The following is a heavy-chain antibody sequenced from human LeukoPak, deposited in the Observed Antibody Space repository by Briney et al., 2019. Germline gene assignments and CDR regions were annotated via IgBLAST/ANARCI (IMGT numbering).Heavy chain of an antibody. Sequence: SETLSLTCAVSGGSISSGGYYWSWIRQHPGKGLEWIGYIYYSGSTYYNPSLKSRVTISVDTSKNQFSLKLSSVTAADTAVYYCARDSEGGDWFDPWGQGTLVTVSS. CDR3: ARDSEGGDWFDP. J-gene: IGHJ5*02. CDR1: GGSISSGGYY. D-gene: IGHD2-21*01. CDR2: IYYSGST. V-gene: IGHV4-31*11.